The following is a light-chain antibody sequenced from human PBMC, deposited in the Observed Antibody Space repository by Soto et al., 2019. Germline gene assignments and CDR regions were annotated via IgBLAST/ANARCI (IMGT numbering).Light chain of an antibody. V-gene: IGKV3-11*01. J-gene: IGKJ1*01. CDR3: QQRSSWPWT. CDR2: DAS. CDR1: QSVRSS. Sequence: EILLTQSPATLSLSPGERATLSCRARQSVRSSLAWSQQKPGQAPRLLIYDASTRATGIPGRFSGSGSGTDFTLTNSNLEPEDFAVYYCQQRSSWPWTFGQGAKVEIK.